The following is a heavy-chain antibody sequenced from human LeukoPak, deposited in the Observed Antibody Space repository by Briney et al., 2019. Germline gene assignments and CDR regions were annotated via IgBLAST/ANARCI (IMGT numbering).Heavy chain of an antibody. CDR2: VKPSSGDT. Sequence: ASVKVSCKASGYTFTDYYIHWVREAPGQGLEWMGWVKPSSGDTMYAQNFQDRVTMTRDTSISTAHMELRRLRSDDTAMYYCASLRVGLVATIPLDYWGQGTLVTVSS. CDR1: GYTFTDYY. J-gene: IGHJ4*02. V-gene: IGHV1-2*02. D-gene: IGHD5-12*01. CDR3: ASLRVGLVATIPLDY.